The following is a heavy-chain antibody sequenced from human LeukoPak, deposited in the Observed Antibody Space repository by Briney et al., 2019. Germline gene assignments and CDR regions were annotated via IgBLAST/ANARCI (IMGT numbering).Heavy chain of an antibody. CDR1: GFTYSHCW. Sequence: AGGPLRLSCAASGFTYSHCWVIGLRQAAGKGLEWVATITQDGRGKYYVDSVKGRFTISRDNAKNSLYLQMNTLRAEDAPVDYGARRYYYDGHYYFDYWGEGTLVTASS. D-gene: IGHD3-22*01. CDR3: ARRYYYDGHYYFDY. CDR2: ITQDGRGK. J-gene: IGHJ4*02. V-gene: IGHV3-7*05.